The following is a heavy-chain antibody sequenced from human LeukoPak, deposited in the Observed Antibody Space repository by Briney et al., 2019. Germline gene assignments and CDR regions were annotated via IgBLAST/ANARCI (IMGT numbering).Heavy chain of an antibody. CDR2: MNPNSGNT. J-gene: IGHJ5*02. D-gene: IGHD3-9*01. Sequence: ASVKVSCKASGYTFTSYDINWVRQATGQGLEWMGWMNPNSGNTGYAQKFQGRVTMTRNTSISTAYMELSSLRSEDTAVYYCARVRYFDWILFDPWGQGTLVTVSS. CDR3: ARVRYFDWILFDP. V-gene: IGHV1-8*01. CDR1: GYTFTSYD.